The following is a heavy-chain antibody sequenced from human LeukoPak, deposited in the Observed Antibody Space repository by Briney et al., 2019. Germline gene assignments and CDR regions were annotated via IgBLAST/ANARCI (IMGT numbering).Heavy chain of an antibody. J-gene: IGHJ6*02. V-gene: IGHV3-23*01. CDR3: AKFPNYYYYYGMDV. Sequence: GGSLRLSCAASGFTFSSYAMSWVCQAPGKGLEWVSAISGSGGSTYYADSVKGRFTISRDNSKNTLYLQMNSLRAEDTAVYYCAKFPNYYYYYGMDVRGQGTTVTVSS. CDR2: ISGSGGST. CDR1: GFTFSSYA.